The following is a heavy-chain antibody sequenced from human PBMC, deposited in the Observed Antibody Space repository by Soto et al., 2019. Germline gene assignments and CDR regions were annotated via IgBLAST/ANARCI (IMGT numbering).Heavy chain of an antibody. J-gene: IGHJ4*02. CDR2: INPSGGST. D-gene: IGHD3-10*01. Sequence: VASVKVSCKASGYTFTSYYMHWVRQAPGQGLEWMGIINPSGGSTSYAQKFQGRVTMTRDTSTSTVYMELSSLRSEDTAVYYCARDGAYYYGSGSYSHFDYWGQGTLVTVSS. V-gene: IGHV1-46*01. CDR1: GYTFTSYY. CDR3: ARDGAYYYGSGSYSHFDY.